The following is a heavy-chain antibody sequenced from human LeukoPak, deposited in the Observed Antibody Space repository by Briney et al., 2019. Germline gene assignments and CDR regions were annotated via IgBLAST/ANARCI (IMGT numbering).Heavy chain of an antibody. CDR1: GFTFRSFW. J-gene: IGHJ3*01. V-gene: IGHV3-7*03. CDR3: ARYTVVPSPGAFDL. CDR2: IKQNGAEE. D-gene: IGHD4/OR15-4a*01. Sequence: GGSLRLSCAASGFTFRSFWMSWVRQAPGKGLEWVANIKQNGAEEYYMDSVKGRFAISRDNAKNSVSLQMNSLRVEDTAMYYCARYTVVPSPGAFDLWGQGTMVTVSS.